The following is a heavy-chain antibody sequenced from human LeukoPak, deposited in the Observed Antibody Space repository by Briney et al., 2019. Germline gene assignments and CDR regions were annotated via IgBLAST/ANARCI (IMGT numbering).Heavy chain of an antibody. CDR1: GGSISSSSYY. CDR3: AGDSSLYNWFDP. J-gene: IGHJ5*02. D-gene: IGHD6-13*01. V-gene: IGHV4-39*07. Sequence: SETLSLTCTVSGGSISSSSYYWGWIRQPPGKGLEWIGSIYYSGSTYYNPSLKSRVTISVDTSENQFSLKLSSVTAADTAVYYCAGDSSLYNWFDPWGQGTLVTVSS. CDR2: IYYSGST.